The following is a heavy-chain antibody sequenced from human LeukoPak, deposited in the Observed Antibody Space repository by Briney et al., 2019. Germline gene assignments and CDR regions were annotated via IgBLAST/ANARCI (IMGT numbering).Heavy chain of an antibody. CDR3: ARPMTTVTTGFDY. V-gene: IGHV1-69*05. D-gene: IGHD4-17*01. CDR2: IIPSFGTA. Sequence: SVKVSXKASGGTFNSYVINWVRQAPGQGLEWMGRIIPSFGTANYAQKFHGRVTITTDESTSTAYMELSNLRSEDTAVYFCARPMTTVTTGFDYWGQGTLVTVSS. J-gene: IGHJ4*02. CDR1: GGTFNSYV.